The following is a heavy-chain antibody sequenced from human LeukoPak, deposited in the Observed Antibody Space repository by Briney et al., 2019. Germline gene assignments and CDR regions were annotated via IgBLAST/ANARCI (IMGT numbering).Heavy chain of an antibody. Sequence: KASETLSLTCAVYGGSFSGYYWSWIRQPPGKGLEWIGEINHSGSTNYNPSLKSRVTISVDTSKNQFSLKLSSVTAADTAVYYCASTDYYDSSGRNWFDPWGQGTLVTVSS. J-gene: IGHJ5*02. V-gene: IGHV4-34*01. D-gene: IGHD3-22*01. CDR3: ASTDYYDSSGRNWFDP. CDR2: INHSGST. CDR1: GGSFSGYY.